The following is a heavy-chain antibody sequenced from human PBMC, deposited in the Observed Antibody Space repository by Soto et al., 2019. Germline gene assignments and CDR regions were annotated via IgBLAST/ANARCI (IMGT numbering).Heavy chain of an antibody. V-gene: IGHV6-1*01. J-gene: IGHJ3*02. CDR3: ARERVRRGRYWGDAFDI. CDR2: TYYRSKWYN. Sequence: SQTLSLTCAISGDSVSSNSAAWNWLRQSPSRGLEWLGRTYYRSKWYNDYSVSVKSLITINPDTSKNQFSLQLNSVTPEDTAVYYCARERVRRGRYWGDAFDIWGQGTMATVSS. CDR1: GDSVSSNSAA. D-gene: IGHD1-26*01.